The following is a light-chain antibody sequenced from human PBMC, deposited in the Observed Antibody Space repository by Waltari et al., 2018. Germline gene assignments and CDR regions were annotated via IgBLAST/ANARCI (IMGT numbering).Light chain of an antibody. CDR3: QQYDNSPRYT. V-gene: IGKV3-20*01. CDR2: GAS. Sequence: ETVLTQSPGTLSLSPGERATLSCRASQSVTSNYLAWYQQKPGQAPRLLIYGASSRATGIPDMFSGSGSGTEFTLTISRLEPEDFAVYYCQQYDNSPRYTFGQGTKLEIK. J-gene: IGKJ2*01. CDR1: QSVTSNY.